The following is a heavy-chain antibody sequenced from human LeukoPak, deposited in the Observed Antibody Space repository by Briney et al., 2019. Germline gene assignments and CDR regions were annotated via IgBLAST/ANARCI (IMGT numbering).Heavy chain of an antibody. D-gene: IGHD2-15*01. CDR1: GFTFSSYA. CDR2: ISYGGSNK. V-gene: IGHV3-30-3*01. J-gene: IGHJ4*02. CDR3: AREGCSGGSCYFDY. Sequence: GRSLRLSCAASGFTFSSYAMHWVRQAPGKGLEWVAVISYGGSNKYYADSVKGRFTISRDNAKNSLYLQMNSLRAEDTAVYYCAREGCSGGSCYFDYWGQGTLVTVSS.